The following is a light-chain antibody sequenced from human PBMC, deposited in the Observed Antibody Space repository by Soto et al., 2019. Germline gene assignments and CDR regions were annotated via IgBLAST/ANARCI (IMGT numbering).Light chain of an antibody. CDR1: SSNIGAGYD. J-gene: IGLJ3*02. CDR2: GNS. CDR3: AAWDDSLRGVV. V-gene: IGLV1-40*01. Sequence: QSVLTQPPSVSGAPGQRVTISCTGSSSNIGAGYDVHWYQQLPGTAPKLLIYGNSNRPSGVPDRFSGSKSGTSASLAITGLQAEDEAHYYCAAWDDSLRGVVFGGGTKVTVL.